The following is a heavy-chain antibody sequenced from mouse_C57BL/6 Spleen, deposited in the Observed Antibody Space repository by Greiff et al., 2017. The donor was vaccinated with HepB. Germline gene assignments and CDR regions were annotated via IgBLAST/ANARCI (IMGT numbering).Heavy chain of an antibody. CDR1: GYTFTSYW. CDR2: IHPNSGST. Sequence: QVQLQQSGAELVKPGASVKLSCKASGYTFTSYWMHWVKQRPGQGLEWIGMIHPNSGSTNYNEKFKSKATLTVDKSSSTAYMQLSSLTSEDSAVYYCAREGGYASDYWGQGTTLTVSS. CDR3: AREGGYASDY. J-gene: IGHJ2*01. V-gene: IGHV1-64*01. D-gene: IGHD2-2*01.